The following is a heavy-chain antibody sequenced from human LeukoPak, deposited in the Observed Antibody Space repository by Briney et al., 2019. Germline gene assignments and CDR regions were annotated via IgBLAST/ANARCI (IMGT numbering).Heavy chain of an antibody. CDR3: TTNPYDRSGYHI. J-gene: IGHJ3*02. V-gene: IGHV3-15*01. CDR2: IKSNTDGWTT. Sequence: GGSLRLSCAASGLTFTKAWMTWVRQAPGEGLEWVGRIKSNTDGWTTDYAAPVKGRFTISRDDSKNTLYLQMNSLKTEDTAVYYCTTNPYDRSGYHIWGQGTMVTVSS. CDR1: GLTFTKAW. D-gene: IGHD3-22*01.